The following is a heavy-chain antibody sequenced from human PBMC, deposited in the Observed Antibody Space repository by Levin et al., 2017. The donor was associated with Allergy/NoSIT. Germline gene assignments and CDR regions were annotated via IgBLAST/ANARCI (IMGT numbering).Heavy chain of an antibody. CDR1: GYTFTGYS. CDR2: INPNSGGT. V-gene: IGHV1-2*06. J-gene: IGHJ6*03. CDR3: AREYQFLEWLSLGYYYMDV. D-gene: IGHD3-3*01. Sequence: ASVKVSCKASGYTFTGYSMHWVRQAPGQGLEWMGRINPNSGGTNYAQKFQGRVTMTRDTSISTAYMELSRLRSDDTAVYYCAREYQFLEWLSLGYYYMDVWGKGTTVTVSS.